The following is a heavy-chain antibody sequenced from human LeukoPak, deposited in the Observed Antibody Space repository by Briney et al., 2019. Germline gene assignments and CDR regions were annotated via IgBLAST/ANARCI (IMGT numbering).Heavy chain of an antibody. Sequence: GGSLRLSCAASGFTVSSNYMSWVRQAPGKGLEWVANIKQDGSEKYYVDSVKGRFTISRDNAKNSLYLQMNSLRAEDTAVYYCARVYDSSGYYPGLQYFQHWGQGTLVTVSS. D-gene: IGHD3-22*01. CDR1: GFTVSSNY. V-gene: IGHV3-7*01. J-gene: IGHJ1*01. CDR3: ARVYDSSGYYPGLQYFQH. CDR2: IKQDGSEK.